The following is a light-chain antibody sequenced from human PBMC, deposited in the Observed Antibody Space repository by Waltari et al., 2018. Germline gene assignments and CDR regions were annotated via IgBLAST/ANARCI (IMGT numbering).Light chain of an antibody. J-gene: IGKJ2*01. CDR2: GAS. CDR1: QRLTKSY. Sequence: VLTPSPGTLSLSPGERVTLSCRASQRLTKSYLAWYQQKPGQAPRLLIYGASSRAAGIPDRFSGSGSGTDFTLTISRLEPEDFAVYYCQQYGSSILYTFGQGTKLEIK. V-gene: IGKV3-20*01. CDR3: QQYGSSILYT.